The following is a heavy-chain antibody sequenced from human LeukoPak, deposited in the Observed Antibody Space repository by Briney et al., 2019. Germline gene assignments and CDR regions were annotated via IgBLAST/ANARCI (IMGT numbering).Heavy chain of an antibody. CDR3: TTGYYYGSEIFDY. D-gene: IGHD3-10*01. Sequence: GGSLRLSCAASGFTFSNAWMSWVRQAPGKGLEWVGRIKSKTDGGTTDYAAPVKGRFTISRDDSKNTLYPQMNSLKTEDTAVYYCTTGYYYGSEIFDYWGQGALVTVSS. CDR1: GFTFSNAW. J-gene: IGHJ4*02. CDR2: IKSKTDGGTT. V-gene: IGHV3-15*01.